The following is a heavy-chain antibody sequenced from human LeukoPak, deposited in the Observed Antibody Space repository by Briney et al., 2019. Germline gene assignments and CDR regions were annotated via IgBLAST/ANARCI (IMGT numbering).Heavy chain of an antibody. Sequence: SETLSLTCAVYGGSFSGYYWSWIRQPPGKGLEGSGEINHSGSTNYNPSLKSRVTISVDTSKNQCSLKLSSVTAADTAVYYCARGCKQQLDRRLDPWGQGTLVTVSS. CDR3: ARGCKQQLDRRLDP. J-gene: IGHJ5*02. V-gene: IGHV4-34*01. CDR1: GGSFSGYY. D-gene: IGHD6-13*01. CDR2: INHSGST.